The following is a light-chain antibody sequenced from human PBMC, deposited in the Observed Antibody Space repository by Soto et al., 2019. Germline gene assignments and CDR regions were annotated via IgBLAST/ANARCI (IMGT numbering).Light chain of an antibody. V-gene: IGLV2-14*01. CDR3: SSYTSSSILNFYV. Sequence: QSALTQPASVSGSPGQSITISCTGTSSDVGVYNYVSWYQQHPGKAPKLMIYDVSNRPSGVSNRFSGSKSGNTASLTISGLQAEDEADYYCSSYTSSSILNFYVFGTGTKVTVL. J-gene: IGLJ1*01. CDR1: SSDVGVYNY. CDR2: DVS.